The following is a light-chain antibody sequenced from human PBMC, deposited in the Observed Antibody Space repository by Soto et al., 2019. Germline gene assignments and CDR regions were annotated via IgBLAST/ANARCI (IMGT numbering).Light chain of an antibody. CDR2: FAS. Sequence: DIQMTQSPSSLSASVGDRVTITCRASQGISNHLNWYQQKPGKAPTLLIYFASILQSGVPSRFSGSGSGTDFTLSISSLEPEDSATYYCHQGYSIPLTFGPGTKVGIK. V-gene: IGKV1-39*01. CDR1: QGISNH. CDR3: HQGYSIPLT. J-gene: IGKJ3*01.